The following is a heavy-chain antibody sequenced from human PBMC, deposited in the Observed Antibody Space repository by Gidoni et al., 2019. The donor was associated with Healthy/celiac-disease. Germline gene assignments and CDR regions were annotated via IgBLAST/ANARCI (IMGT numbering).Heavy chain of an antibody. J-gene: IGHJ4*02. V-gene: IGHV1-3*01. CDR3: ARDRYYYGSGRIGGFDY. CDR2: INAGNGNT. CDR1: GYTFTSYA. D-gene: IGHD3-10*01. Sequence: QVQLVQSGAEVKKPGASVKVSCKASGYTFTSYAMHWVRQAPGQRLEWMGWINAGNGNTKYSQKFQGRVTITRDTSASTAYMELSSLRSEDTAVYYCARDRYYYGSGRIGGFDYWGQGTLVTVSS.